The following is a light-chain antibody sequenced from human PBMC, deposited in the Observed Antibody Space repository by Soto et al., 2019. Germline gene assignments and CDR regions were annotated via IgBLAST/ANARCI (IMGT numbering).Light chain of an antibody. V-gene: IGKV1-5*03. CDR2: KAS. CDR3: QQYNTFPWT. Sequence: DIQMTQSPSTLSASVGDRVTMTCRASQSISTWLAWYQQRPGRAPKLLIYKASTLEGGVPPTFSGSASGTEFTLTISSLQPDDFATYYCQQYNTFPWTFGQGTKVEIK. J-gene: IGKJ1*01. CDR1: QSISTW.